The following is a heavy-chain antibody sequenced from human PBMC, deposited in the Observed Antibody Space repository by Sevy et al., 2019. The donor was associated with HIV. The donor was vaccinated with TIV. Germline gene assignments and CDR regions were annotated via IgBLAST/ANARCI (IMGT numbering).Heavy chain of an antibody. CDR1: GGSISSSSYY. J-gene: IGHJ5*02. D-gene: IGHD3-10*01. CDR3: ARCGRAEGQFDP. CDR2: IYYSGTT. Sequence: SETLSLTCTVSGGSISSSSYYWGWIRQPPGKGLEWIGSIYYSGTTYYNPSLKSRVTISVDMSKNQFSRKLSSVTAADTAVYYWARCGRAEGQFDPWGQGTLVTVSS. V-gene: IGHV4-39*01.